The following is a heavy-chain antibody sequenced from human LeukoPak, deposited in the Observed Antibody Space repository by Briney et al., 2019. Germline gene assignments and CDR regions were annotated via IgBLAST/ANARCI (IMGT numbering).Heavy chain of an antibody. CDR2: MNPNSGNT. CDR1: GYTFTNYD. CDR3: AREGSGYYDSSGSDY. V-gene: IGHV1-8*01. Sequence: ASVKVSCKASGYTFTNYDINWVRQATGQGLEWMGWMNPNSGNTDYAQKFQGRVTMTRNTSISTAYMELSSLRSEDTAVYYCAREGSGYYDSSGSDYWGQGTLVTVSS. D-gene: IGHD3-22*01. J-gene: IGHJ4*02.